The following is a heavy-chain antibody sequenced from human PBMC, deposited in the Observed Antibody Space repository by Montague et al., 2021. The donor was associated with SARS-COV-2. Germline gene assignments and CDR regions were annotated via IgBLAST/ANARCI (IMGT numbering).Heavy chain of an antibody. CDR1: GASVSSINW. CDR2: IHHTGII. Sequence: SETLSLTCVVSGASVSSINWWSWVRQPPGRGLEWIAEIHHTGIINFNPSLRSRGLISLDSSKNQFSLTLNSVTAADTATYYCASHPVFQQLYSWGQGTLVSVS. D-gene: IGHD6-13*01. V-gene: IGHV4-4*02. J-gene: IGHJ4*02. CDR3: ASHPVFQQLYS.